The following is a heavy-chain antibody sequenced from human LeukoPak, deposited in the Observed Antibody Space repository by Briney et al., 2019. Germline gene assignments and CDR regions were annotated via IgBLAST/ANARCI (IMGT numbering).Heavy chain of an antibody. CDR3: AKEIYGDSTGGRFQH. V-gene: IGHV3-23*01. CDR2: ISGSGGST. D-gene: IGHD4-17*01. Sequence: PGGSLRLSCAASGFTFSSYAMSWVRQAAGKGLEWVSLISGSGGSTYYADSVKGRFTISRGNSKNTLYLQMNSLRAEDTAVYYCAKEIYGDSTGGRFQHWGQGTLVTVSS. J-gene: IGHJ1*01. CDR1: GFTFSSYA.